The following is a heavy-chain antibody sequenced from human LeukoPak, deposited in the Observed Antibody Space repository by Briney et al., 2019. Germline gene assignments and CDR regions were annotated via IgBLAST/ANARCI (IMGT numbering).Heavy chain of an antibody. Sequence: PGGSLRLSCAASGFTFTTYWMSWVRQVPGKGLEWVSAMSGSGGSRYYADSVKGRFTISRDNSKNTLYLQMNSLNAEDTAVYHCAKGEAYCSSTSCYYLDYWGQGTLVTVSS. V-gene: IGHV3-23*01. CDR2: MSGSGGSR. CDR1: GFTFTTYW. CDR3: AKGEAYCSSTSCYYLDY. D-gene: IGHD2-2*01. J-gene: IGHJ4*02.